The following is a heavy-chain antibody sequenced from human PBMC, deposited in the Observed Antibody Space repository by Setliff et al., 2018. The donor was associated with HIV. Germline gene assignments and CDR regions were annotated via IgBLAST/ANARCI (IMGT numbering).Heavy chain of an antibody. Sequence: PSETLSLTCAVYGGSFSGYYWSWIRQPPGKGLEWIGEIYHSGSTNYNPSLKSRVTISVDKSKNQFSLRLSSVTAADTAVYYCASTGGYSYGFFDSWGQGALVTVSS. CDR1: GGSFSGYY. D-gene: IGHD5-18*01. CDR2: IYHSGST. V-gene: IGHV4-34*01. J-gene: IGHJ4*02. CDR3: ASTGGYSYGFFDS.